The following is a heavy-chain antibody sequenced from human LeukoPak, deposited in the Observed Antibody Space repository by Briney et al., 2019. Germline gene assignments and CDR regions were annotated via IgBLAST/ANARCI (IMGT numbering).Heavy chain of an antibody. CDR1: GGTFSSYA. Sequence: GSSVKASCKASGGTFSSYAISWVRQAPGQGLEWMGRIIPIFGTANYAQKFQGRVTITTDESTSTAYMELSSLRSEDTAVYYCARDSLGYCSGGSCYSGAFDIWGQGTMVTVSS. D-gene: IGHD2-15*01. CDR2: IIPIFGTA. CDR3: ARDSLGYCSGGSCYSGAFDI. V-gene: IGHV1-69*05. J-gene: IGHJ3*02.